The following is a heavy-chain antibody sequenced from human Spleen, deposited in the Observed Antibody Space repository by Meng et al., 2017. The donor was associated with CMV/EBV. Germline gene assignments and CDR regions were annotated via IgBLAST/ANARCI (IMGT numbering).Heavy chain of an antibody. CDR3: AKGIVGGSLDY. CDR1: GFTFSTYD. CDR2: IAIAGDT. Sequence: GGSLRLSCAACGFTFSTYDMHWVRQPTGKCLEWVSTIAIAGDTYYPGSVKGQFTFSRENAKNSLYLQMNSLRAGDTAVYYCAKGIVGGSLDYWGQGTLVTVSS. D-gene: IGHD1-26*01. J-gene: IGHJ4*02. V-gene: IGHV3-13*03.